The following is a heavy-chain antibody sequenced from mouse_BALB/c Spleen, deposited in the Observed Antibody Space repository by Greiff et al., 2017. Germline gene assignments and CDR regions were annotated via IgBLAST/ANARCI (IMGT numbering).Heavy chain of an antibody. D-gene: IGHD1-2*01. CDR1: GYSITSGYY. Sequence: DVQLQESGPGLVKPSQSLSLTCSVTGYSITSGYYWNWIRQFPGNKLEWMGYISYDGSNNYNPSLKNRISITRDTSKNQFFLKLNSVTTEDTATYYCAGEANWYFDVWGAGTTVTVSS. V-gene: IGHV3-6*02. CDR3: AGEANWYFDV. J-gene: IGHJ1*01. CDR2: ISYDGSN.